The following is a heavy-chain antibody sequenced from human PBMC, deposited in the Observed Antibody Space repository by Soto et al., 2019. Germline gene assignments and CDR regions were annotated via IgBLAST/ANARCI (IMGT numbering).Heavy chain of an antibody. J-gene: IGHJ5*02. CDR2: IIPIFGTA. CDR3: ARDKTALREQQLVVWYNWFDP. V-gene: IGHV1-69*13. D-gene: IGHD6-13*01. CDR1: GGTFSSYA. Sequence: ASVKVSCKASGGTFSSYAISWVRQAPGQGLEWMGGIIPIFGTANYAQKLQGRVTITADESTSTAYMELSGLRSEDTAVYYCARDKTALREQQLVVWYNWFDPWG.